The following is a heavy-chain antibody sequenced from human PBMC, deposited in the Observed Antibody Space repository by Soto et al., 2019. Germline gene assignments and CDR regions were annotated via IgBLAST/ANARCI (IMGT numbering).Heavy chain of an antibody. CDR3: AGPGRGKYDY. D-gene: IGHD3-16*01. V-gene: IGHV3-23*01. J-gene: IGHJ4*02. CDR2: IRGSGGST. Sequence: EVQLLESGGGFVQPGGSLRLSCAASGFTFSSYAMSWVRPAPGKGLEWVSAIRGSGGSTYYADSVKGRFTISIDNSNNALNLKMNSRSAEDTAVYYCAGPGRGKYDYCGQGTLVTVSS. CDR1: GFTFSSYA.